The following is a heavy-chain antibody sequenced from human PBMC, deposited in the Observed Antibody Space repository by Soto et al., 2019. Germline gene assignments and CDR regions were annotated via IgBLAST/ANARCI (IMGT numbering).Heavy chain of an antibody. CDR2: ISYDGSNK. Sequence: VGSLRLSCAASGFTFSSYAMHWVRQAPGKGLEWVAVISYDGSNKYYADSVKGRFTISRDNSKNTLYLQMNSLRAEDTAVYYCARTSSSGYWGQGTLVTVSS. D-gene: IGHD6-6*01. CDR1: GFTFSSYA. J-gene: IGHJ4*02. CDR3: ARTSSSGY. V-gene: IGHV3-30-3*01.